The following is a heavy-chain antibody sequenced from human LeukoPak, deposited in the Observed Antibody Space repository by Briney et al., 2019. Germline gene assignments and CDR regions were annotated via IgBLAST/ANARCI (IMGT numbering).Heavy chain of an antibody. J-gene: IGHJ4*02. CDR2: IKQDGSEK. CDR3: AGLRNNYDSTGYFPYYFDY. D-gene: IGHD3-22*01. V-gene: IGHV3-7*01. CDR1: GFTFSSYW. Sequence: PGGSLRLSCAASGFTFSSYWMSWVRQAPGKGLEWVANIKQDGSEKYYVDSVKGRFTISRDNAKNSLYLQMNSLTAEDTAVYYCAGLRNNYDSTGYFPYYFDYWGQGTLVTVSS.